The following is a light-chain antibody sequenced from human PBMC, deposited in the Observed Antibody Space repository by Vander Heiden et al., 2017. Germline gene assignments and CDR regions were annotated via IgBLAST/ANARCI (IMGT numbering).Light chain of an antibody. J-gene: IGLJ3*02. CDR3: QSFDSSLSGVV. V-gene: IGLV1-40*01. Sequence: QSVLPQPPSVSGAPGQRVTISCTGSSSNIGAVYDVHWYQQLPGTAPKLLIYGNSNRPSGVPDRFSGSKSGTSASLAINGLQAEDEADYYCQSFDSSLSGVVFGGGTKLTVL. CDR1: SSNIGAVYD. CDR2: GNS.